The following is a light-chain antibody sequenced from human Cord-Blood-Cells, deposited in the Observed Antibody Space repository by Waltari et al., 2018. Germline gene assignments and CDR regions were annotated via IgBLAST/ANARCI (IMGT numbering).Light chain of an antibody. J-gene: IGKJ2*03. Sequence: DIQLTQSPSPMFASVGDRVPITCRASQSISSYLNWYQQKPGKAPKLLIYAASRLQSGVPSRFSGSGSGTDFTLTISSLQPEDFATYYCQQSYSTPYSFGQGTKLEIK. CDR1: QSISSY. CDR2: AAS. CDR3: QQSYSTPYS. V-gene: IGKV1-39*01.